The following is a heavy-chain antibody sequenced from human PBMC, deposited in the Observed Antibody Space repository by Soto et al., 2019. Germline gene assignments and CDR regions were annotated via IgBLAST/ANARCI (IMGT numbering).Heavy chain of an antibody. V-gene: IGHV1-69*13. J-gene: IGHJ4*02. Sequence: ASVKVSCKASGGTFSSYAISWVRQAPGQGLEWMGGIIPIFGTANYAQKFQGRVTITADESTSTAYMELSSLRSEDTAVYYCARDRGYSGYDYLYYFDYWGQGTLVTVSS. CDR3: ARDRGYSGYDYLYYFDY. D-gene: IGHD5-12*01. CDR2: IIPIFGTA. CDR1: GGTFSSYA.